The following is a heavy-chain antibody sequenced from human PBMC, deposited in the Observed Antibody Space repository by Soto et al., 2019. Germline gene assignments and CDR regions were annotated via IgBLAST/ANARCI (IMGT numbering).Heavy chain of an antibody. Sequence: VQLVESGGGVVQPGRSLRLSCAASGFTFSSYGMHWVRQAPGKGLEWVAVISYDGSNKYYADSVKGRFTISRDNSKNTLYLQMNSLRAEDTAVYYCAKDRVVISGINWFDPWGQGTLVTVSS. D-gene: IGHD3-3*01. CDR3: AKDRVVISGINWFDP. V-gene: IGHV3-30*18. CDR2: ISYDGSNK. J-gene: IGHJ5*02. CDR1: GFTFSSYG.